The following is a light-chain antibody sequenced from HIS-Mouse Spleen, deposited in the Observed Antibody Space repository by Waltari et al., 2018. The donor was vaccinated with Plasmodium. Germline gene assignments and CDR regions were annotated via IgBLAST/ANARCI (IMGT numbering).Light chain of an antibody. CDR1: SRDVGGYNY. CDR3: SSYTSSSTLV. J-gene: IGLJ2*01. V-gene: IGLV2-14*03. CDR2: DVS. Sequence: QSAPTQPASVSGSPGQSITISCTGTSRDVGGYNYVSWYQQHPGKAPKLMIYDVSNRPSGVSNRFSGSKSGNTASLTISGLQAEDEADYYCSSYTSSSTLVFGGGTKLTVL.